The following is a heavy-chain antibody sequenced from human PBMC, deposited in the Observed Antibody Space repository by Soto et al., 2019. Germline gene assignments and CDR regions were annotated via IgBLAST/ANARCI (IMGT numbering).Heavy chain of an antibody. D-gene: IGHD5-18*01. CDR3: ARDSPSSAELWLSSYYYYGMDV. V-gene: IGHV3-33*01. J-gene: IGHJ6*02. CDR2: IWYDGSNK. CDR1: GFTFSSYG. Sequence: PGGSLRLSCAASGFTFSSYGMRWVRQAPGKGLEWVAVIWYDGSNKYYADSVKGRFTISRDNSKNTLYLQMNSLRAEDTAVYYCARDSPSSAELWLSSYYYYGMDVWGQGTTVTVSS.